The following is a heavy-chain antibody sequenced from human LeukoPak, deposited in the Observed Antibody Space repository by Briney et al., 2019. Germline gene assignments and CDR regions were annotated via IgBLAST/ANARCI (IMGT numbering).Heavy chain of an antibody. CDR3: ARSSPDIVVVPAAISKAGERSYYYYYMDV. D-gene: IGHD2-2*02. V-gene: IGHV4-4*07. CDR1: GGSISDCY. J-gene: IGHJ6*03. Sequence: SETLSLTCTVSGGSISDCYWSWIRQPAGKGLEWIGRIYTSGSTNYNPSLMSRVTMSVDTSKNQSSLKLSSVTAADTAVYYCARSSPDIVVVPAAISKAGERSYYYYYMDVWGKGTTVTVSS. CDR2: IYTSGST.